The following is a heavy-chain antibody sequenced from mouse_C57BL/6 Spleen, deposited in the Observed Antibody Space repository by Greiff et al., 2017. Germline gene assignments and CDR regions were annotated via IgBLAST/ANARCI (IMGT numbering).Heavy chain of an antibody. Sequence: QVQLKESGPGLVQPSQSLSITCTVSGFSLTSYGVHWVRQSPGKGLAWLGVIWSGGSTDYNAAFISRLSISKDNSKSQVFFKMNSLQADDTAIYYCARNYDYDVGYAMDYWGQGTSVTVSS. J-gene: IGHJ4*01. CDR3: ARNYDYDVGYAMDY. CDR1: GFSLTSYG. CDR2: IWSGGST. D-gene: IGHD2-4*01. V-gene: IGHV2-2*01.